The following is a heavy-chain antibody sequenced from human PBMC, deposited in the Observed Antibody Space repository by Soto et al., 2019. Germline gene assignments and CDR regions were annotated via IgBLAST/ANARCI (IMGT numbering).Heavy chain of an antibody. CDR1: GFTFSSYS. Sequence: EVQLVESGGGLVQPGGSLRLSCAASGFTFSSYSMNWVRQAPGKGLEWVSYISSSSSTIYYADSVKGRFTISRDNAKNSLYLQMNSLRDEVTAVYYCARESRFLEWLSLNWFDPWGQGTLVTVSS. V-gene: IGHV3-48*02. J-gene: IGHJ5*02. CDR2: ISSSSSTI. CDR3: ARESRFLEWLSLNWFDP. D-gene: IGHD3-3*01.